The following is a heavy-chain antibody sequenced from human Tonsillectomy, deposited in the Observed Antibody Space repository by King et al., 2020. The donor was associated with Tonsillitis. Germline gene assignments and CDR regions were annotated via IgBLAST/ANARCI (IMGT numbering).Heavy chain of an antibody. Sequence: DVQLVESXGGLIQPGGSLRLSCAASGFTVSSNYMSWVRQAPGKGLEWVSVIYSGGNTYYADSVKGRFTISRDNSKNTLYLQMNSMRAEDTAVYYCARDGPPLGYXSGGSCXRWFDPWGQGTLVTVSS. J-gene: IGHJ5*02. D-gene: IGHD2-15*01. V-gene: IGHV3-53*01. CDR2: IYSGGNT. CDR3: ARDGPPLGYXSGGSCXRWFDP. CDR1: GFTVSSNY.